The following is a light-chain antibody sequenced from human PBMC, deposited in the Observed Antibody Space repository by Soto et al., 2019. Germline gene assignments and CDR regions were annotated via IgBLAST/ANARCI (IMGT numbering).Light chain of an antibody. CDR1: QGVGSN. CDR2: DAS. J-gene: IGKJ1*01. V-gene: IGKV3-15*01. CDR3: QQYNNWPPWT. Sequence: IVVTQSPATLSVSPGERVTLSCRASQGVGSNLAWYQQRPGQAPRLLIYDASTRATGIPDRFSGSGSGTEFTLTISSLQSEDFAVYYCQQYNNWPPWTFGQGTKVEIK.